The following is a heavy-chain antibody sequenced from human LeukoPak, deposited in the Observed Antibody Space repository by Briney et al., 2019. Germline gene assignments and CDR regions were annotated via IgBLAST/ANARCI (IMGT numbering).Heavy chain of an antibody. CDR1: GFTFSSYA. CDR2: ISYDGTNK. Sequence: PGGSLRLSCAASGFTFSSYAMHWVRQAPGKGLEWVTVISYDGTNKYYADSVKGRFTISRDNSKNTLYLQMNSLRAEDTAVYYCARDYESGSYPRIYFDYWGQGTLVTVSS. J-gene: IGHJ4*02. D-gene: IGHD3-10*01. CDR3: ARDYESGSYPRIYFDY. V-gene: IGHV3-30*04.